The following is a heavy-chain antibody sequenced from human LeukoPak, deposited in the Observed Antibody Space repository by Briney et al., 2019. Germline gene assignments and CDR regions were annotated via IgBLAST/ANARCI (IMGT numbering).Heavy chain of an antibody. CDR1: GYIFTSNW. J-gene: IGHJ5*02. CDR2: LYPGDSDT. CDR3: ARRLEGTAGIWLDP. Sequence: GESLKISCKGSGYIFTSNWVGWVRQMPGKGLEWMGILYPGDSDTRYSPSFQGQVTMSVDTSINTAYLQGSSLQASDSPMYYCARRLEGTAGIWLDPWGEGTLVTVSS. D-gene: IGHD1-14*01. V-gene: IGHV5-51*01.